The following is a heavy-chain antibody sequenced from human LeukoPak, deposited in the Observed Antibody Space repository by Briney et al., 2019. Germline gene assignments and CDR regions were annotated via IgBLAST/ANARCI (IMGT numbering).Heavy chain of an antibody. Sequence: PSETLSLTCDVYGGFFSGYYWNWIRQPPGKGLEWIGGVDRTESANYNPSLKSRVAISVDMSKSQFSLKLSSVTAADTGVYYCARGLKYYTTSGRLGCWGQGTLVTVSS. D-gene: IGHD3-22*01. V-gene: IGHV4-34*01. CDR3: ARGLKYYTTSGRLGC. CDR1: GGFFSGYY. CDR2: VDRTESA. J-gene: IGHJ4*02.